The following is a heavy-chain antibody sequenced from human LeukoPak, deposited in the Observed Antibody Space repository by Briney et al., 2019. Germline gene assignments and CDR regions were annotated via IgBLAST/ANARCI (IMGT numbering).Heavy chain of an antibody. J-gene: IGHJ4*02. Sequence: SETLSLTCTVSGGPIITSRYYWGWIRQPPGKGLEWIVSINYSGSTYYNPSLKSRVTISVDTSKNQFSLKLSSVTAADTAVYYCARLSPYLGSGSSAFPDDFWGQGTLVTVSS. CDR2: INYSGST. D-gene: IGHD3-10*01. CDR3: ARLSPYLGSGSSAFPDDF. V-gene: IGHV4-39*01. CDR1: GGPIITSRYY.